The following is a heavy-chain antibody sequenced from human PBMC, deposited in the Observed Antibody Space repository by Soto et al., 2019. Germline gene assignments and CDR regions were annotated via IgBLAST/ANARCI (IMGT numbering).Heavy chain of an antibody. CDR3: ARSTITFGGVIDA. Sequence: PGGSLRLSCAASGFTFSTYSMNWVRQAPGKGLEWISYFSTRPIYYADSVQGRLTVSRDNARNTLFLQMNSLRAEDTAVYYCARSTITFGGVIDAWGQGILVTVSS. CDR1: GFTFSTYS. CDR2: FSTRPI. J-gene: IGHJ5*02. V-gene: IGHV3-48*01. D-gene: IGHD3-16*01.